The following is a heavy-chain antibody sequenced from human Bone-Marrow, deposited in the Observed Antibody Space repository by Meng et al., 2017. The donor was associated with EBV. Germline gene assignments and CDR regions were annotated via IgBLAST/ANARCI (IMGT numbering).Heavy chain of an antibody. J-gene: IGHJ4*02. CDR3: ARNMGDGYNPFDF. Sequence: QLQLQESVPGLVKPSETLSPTCTVSGGSISSSNVYWGWIRQPPGKGLEWIGTIYYSGSSYNNPSLKNRVTMSVDTSKNQFSLKLSSVTAADTAVYYCARNMGDGYNPFDFWGQGTLVTVSS. CDR2: IYYSGSS. D-gene: IGHD5-24*01. CDR1: GGSISSSNVY. V-gene: IGHV4-39*07.